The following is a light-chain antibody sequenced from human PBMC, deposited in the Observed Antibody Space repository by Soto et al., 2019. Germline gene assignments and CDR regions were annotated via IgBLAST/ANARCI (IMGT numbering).Light chain of an antibody. V-gene: IGLV3-1*01. CDR2: QDS. CDR1: KLGDKY. CDR3: QAWDSSIVV. Sequence: SSELTQPPSVSVSPGQTASITCSGDKLGDKYACWYQQKPGQSPVLVIYQDSKRPSGIPERFSGSNFGNTATLTISGTQAMDEADYYCQAWDSSIVVFGGGTKVTVL. J-gene: IGLJ2*01.